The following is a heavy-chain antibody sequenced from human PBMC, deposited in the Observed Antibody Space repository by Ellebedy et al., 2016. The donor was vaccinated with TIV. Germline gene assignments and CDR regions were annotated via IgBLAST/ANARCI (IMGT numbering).Heavy chain of an antibody. V-gene: IGHV3-20*04. CDR3: ARQYGSGSYRPFNYGMDV. CDR2: INWNGGST. CDR1: GFTFDDYG. D-gene: IGHD3-10*01. Sequence: GESLKISCAASGFTFDDYGMSWVRQAPGKGLEWVSGINWNGGSTGYADSVKGRFTISRDNAKNSLYLQMNSLRAEDTALYYCARQYGSGSYRPFNYGMDVWGQGTTVTVSS. J-gene: IGHJ6*02.